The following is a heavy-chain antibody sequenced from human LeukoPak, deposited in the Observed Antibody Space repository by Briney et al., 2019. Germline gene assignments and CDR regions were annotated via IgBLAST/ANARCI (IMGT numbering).Heavy chain of an antibody. Sequence: SETLSLTCAVYGGSFSGYYWSWIRQPPGKGLEWIGEINHSGSTNYNPSLKSRVTISVDTSKNQFSLKLSSVTAADTAVYYCASLYTYYYDSSGYYYSSDAFDIWGQGAMVTVSS. CDR1: GGSFSGYY. CDR2: INHSGST. CDR3: ASLYTYYYDSSGYYYSSDAFDI. V-gene: IGHV4-34*01. D-gene: IGHD3-22*01. J-gene: IGHJ3*02.